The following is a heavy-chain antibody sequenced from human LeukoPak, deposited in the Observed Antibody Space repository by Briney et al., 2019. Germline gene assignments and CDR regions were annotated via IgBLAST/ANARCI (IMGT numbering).Heavy chain of an antibody. Sequence: PSETLSLTCAVYGGSFSGYYWSWIRQPPGKGLEWIGEINHSGSTNYNPSLKSRVTISVDTSKNQFSLKLGSVTAADTAVYYCARVHYAPHLRYGSGSYTFDYWGQGTLVTVSS. CDR3: ARVHYAPHLRYGSGSYTFDY. CDR1: GGSFSGYY. D-gene: IGHD3-10*01. V-gene: IGHV4-34*01. CDR2: INHSGST. J-gene: IGHJ4*02.